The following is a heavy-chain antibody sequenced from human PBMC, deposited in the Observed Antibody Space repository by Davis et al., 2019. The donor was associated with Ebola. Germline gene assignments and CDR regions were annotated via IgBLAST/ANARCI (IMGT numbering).Heavy chain of an antibody. CDR2: ISNGGRT. CDR3: ARDLDYANYAGRDYYYGMDV. CDR1: GGSFSGYY. J-gene: IGHJ6*02. Sequence: SETLSLTCAVYGGSFSGYYWSWIRQSPGKGLEWIAFISNGGRTIYNPSLRGRVTISIDTSKNRFSLKLRSVTAADTAVYYCARDLDYANYAGRDYYYGMDVWGQGTTVTVSS. D-gene: IGHD3-10*01. V-gene: IGHV4-34*01.